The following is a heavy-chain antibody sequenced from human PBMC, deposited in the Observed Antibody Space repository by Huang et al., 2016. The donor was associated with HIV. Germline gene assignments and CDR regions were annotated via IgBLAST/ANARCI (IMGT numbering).Heavy chain of an antibody. Sequence: QVHLVESGGGEVQPGGSLSLSCAASGFSFRDYAMRWGRQATGKGLEWGVFIRFDGTFQDYSDAVKGRFTISRDTSNNMVYLHMSSLRSDDTAVYYGVKAGGEALWFGELSAYLDYWGQGTPVTVSS. CDR2: IRFDGTFQ. D-gene: IGHD3-10*01. CDR3: VKAGGEALWFGELSAYLDY. J-gene: IGHJ4*02. CDR1: GFSFRDYA. V-gene: IGHV3-30*02.